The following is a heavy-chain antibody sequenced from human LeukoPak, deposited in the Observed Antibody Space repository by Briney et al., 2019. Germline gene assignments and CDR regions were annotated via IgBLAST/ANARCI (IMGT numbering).Heavy chain of an antibody. CDR1: GFTFSNAW. CDR3: AKEMGLLAPRGIDY. Sequence: GGSLRLSCAASGFTFSNAWMSWVRQAPGKGLEWVGRIKSKTDGGTTDYAAPVKGRFTISRDDSKNTLYLQMNSLRAEDTAVYYCAKEMGLLAPRGIDYWGQGTLVTVSS. D-gene: IGHD3-22*01. V-gene: IGHV3-15*01. CDR2: IKSKTDGGTT. J-gene: IGHJ4*02.